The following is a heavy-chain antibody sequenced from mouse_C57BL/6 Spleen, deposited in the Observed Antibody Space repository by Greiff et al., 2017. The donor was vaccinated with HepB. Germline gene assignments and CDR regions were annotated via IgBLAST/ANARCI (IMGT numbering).Heavy chain of an antibody. CDR3: ARWDYYGSSYGYWYFDV. V-gene: IGHV1-55*01. J-gene: IGHJ1*03. D-gene: IGHD1-1*01. CDR1: GYTFTSYW. Sequence: QVQLQQPGAELVKPGASVKMSCKASGYTFTSYWITWVKQRPGQGLEWIGDIYPGSGSTNYNEKFKSKATLTVDTSSSTAYMQLSSLTSEDSAVYYCARWDYYGSSYGYWYFDVWGTGTTVTVSS. CDR2: IYPGSGST.